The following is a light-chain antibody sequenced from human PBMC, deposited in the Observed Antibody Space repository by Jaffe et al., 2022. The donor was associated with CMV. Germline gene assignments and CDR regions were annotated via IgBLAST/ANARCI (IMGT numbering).Light chain of an antibody. V-gene: IGKV1-39*01. CDR1: QNIDKY. J-gene: IGKJ3*01. CDR2: TTS. Sequence: DIQMTQSPSSLSASVGDRVTITCRASQNIDKYLNWYQQKPGKAPNLLIYTTSTLQSGVPSRFSGSASGTAFTLTISSLQPEDFATYYCQQSHSPPLTFGPGTKVD. CDR3: QQSHSPPLT.